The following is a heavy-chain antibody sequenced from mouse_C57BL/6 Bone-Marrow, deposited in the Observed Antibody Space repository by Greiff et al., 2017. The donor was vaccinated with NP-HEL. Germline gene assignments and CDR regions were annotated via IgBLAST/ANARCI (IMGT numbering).Heavy chain of an antibody. J-gene: IGHJ3*01. V-gene: IGHV14-3*01. Sequence: EVQLQQSVAELVRPGASVKLSCTASGFNIKNTYMHWVKQRPEQGLEWIGRIDPANGNTKYAPKFQGKATITADTSSNTAYLQLSSLTSEDTASYSSALNYNDYGGFAYWGKGTLVTVSA. D-gene: IGHD2-4*01. CDR3: ALNYNDYGGFAY. CDR1: GFNIKNTY. CDR2: IDPANGNT.